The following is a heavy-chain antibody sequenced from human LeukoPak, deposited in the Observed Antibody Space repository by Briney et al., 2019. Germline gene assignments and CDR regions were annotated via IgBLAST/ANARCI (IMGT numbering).Heavy chain of an antibody. D-gene: IGHD6-19*01. V-gene: IGHV4-59*12. CDR2: IYYSGST. CDR3: AREAGSGWFFDY. J-gene: IGHJ4*02. Sequence: PSETLSLTCTVSGGSISSYYWSWIRQPPGKGLEWIGYIYYSGSTNYNPSLKSRVTISVDTSKNQFSLQLNSVTPEDTAVYYCAREAGSGWFFDYWGQGTLVTVSS. CDR1: GGSISSYY.